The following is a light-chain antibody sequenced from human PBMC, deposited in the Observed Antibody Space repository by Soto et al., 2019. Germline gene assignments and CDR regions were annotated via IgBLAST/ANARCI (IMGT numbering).Light chain of an antibody. CDR2: GAS. J-gene: IGKJ1*01. V-gene: IGKV1-6*01. CDR3: LQNHNYPRT. Sequence: IQMTQAPSSRSASVGYIVTITCRSSQDISDDVGWYQQTPGKAPKLLISGASRLQSGVPSRFSGSGSAAAFTLTITSLRPEHSDTYYCLQNHNYPRTFGQGTKVDIK. CDR1: QDISDD.